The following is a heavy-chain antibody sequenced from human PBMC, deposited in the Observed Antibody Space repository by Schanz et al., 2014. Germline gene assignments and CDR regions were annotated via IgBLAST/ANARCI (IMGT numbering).Heavy chain of an antibody. CDR1: GFTLSNSD. V-gene: IGHV3-13*01. CDR2: IGYLGDT. CDR3: ARVHHYDPSGWGYFDY. Sequence: EVQLVESGGGLVQPGGSLRLSCAASGFTLSNSDMHWVRQGTGKGLEWVSTIGYLGDTYYPDSVKGRFTVSRDSGQNSLYLQMNSLRAGDTAVYYCARVHHYDPSGWGYFDYWGQGALDTVSS. J-gene: IGHJ4*02. D-gene: IGHD3-22*01.